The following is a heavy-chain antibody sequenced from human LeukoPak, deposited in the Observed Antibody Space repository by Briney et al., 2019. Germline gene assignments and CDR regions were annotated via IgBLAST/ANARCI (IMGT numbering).Heavy chain of an antibody. Sequence: GGSLRLSCAASGFTFSDYYMRWIRQAPGKALEWVSYISSSGSTIYYADSVKGRSTISRDNAKNSLYLQMNSLRAEDTAVYYCARALGYCSSTSCYGFYYYYMDVWGQGTTVTVSS. CDR1: GFTFSDYY. D-gene: IGHD2-2*01. CDR2: ISSSGSTI. J-gene: IGHJ6*03. CDR3: ARALGYCSSTSCYGFYYYYMDV. V-gene: IGHV3-11*01.